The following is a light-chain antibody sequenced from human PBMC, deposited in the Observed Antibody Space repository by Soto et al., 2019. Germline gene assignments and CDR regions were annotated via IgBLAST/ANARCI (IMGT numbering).Light chain of an antibody. Sequence: EIVLTQSPGTLSLSPGERATLSCRASQSVSSNYLAWYQQKPGQAPRLLIYGASSRATGIPDWFSGGGSGTDFTLTISRLEPEDFAVYFCQQYGTSPLAFGGGTKVEIK. CDR3: QQYGTSPLA. CDR1: QSVSSNY. V-gene: IGKV3-20*01. CDR2: GAS. J-gene: IGKJ4*01.